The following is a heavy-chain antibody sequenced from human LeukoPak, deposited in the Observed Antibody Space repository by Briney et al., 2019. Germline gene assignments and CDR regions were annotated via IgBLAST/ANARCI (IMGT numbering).Heavy chain of an antibody. J-gene: IGHJ4*02. Sequence: SETLSLTCTVSGVSISSSNSYWGWIRQPPGKGLEWIGSIYYSGNTYYNASLKSQVSISIDTSKNQFSLKLRSVTAADTAVYYCARVTGYTIEDYFDYWGQGTLVTVSS. V-gene: IGHV4-39*07. D-gene: IGHD3-9*01. CDR2: IYYSGNT. CDR3: ARVTGYTIEDYFDY. CDR1: GVSISSSNSY.